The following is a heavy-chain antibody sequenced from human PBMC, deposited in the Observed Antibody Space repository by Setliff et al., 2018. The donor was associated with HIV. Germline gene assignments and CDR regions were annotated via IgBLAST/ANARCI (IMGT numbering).Heavy chain of an antibody. D-gene: IGHD6-19*01. J-gene: IGHJ4*02. CDR2: IKPSGGST. CDR3: ARDPNRIAVAGTFDY. Sequence: ASVKVSCKASGYTFTSYYMHWVRQAPGQGLEWMGIIKPSGGSTSYAQKFQGRVTMTRDTSTSTVYMELSSLRSEDTAAYYCARDPNRIAVAGTFDYWGQGTLVTVSS. CDR1: GYTFTSYY. V-gene: IGHV1-46*01.